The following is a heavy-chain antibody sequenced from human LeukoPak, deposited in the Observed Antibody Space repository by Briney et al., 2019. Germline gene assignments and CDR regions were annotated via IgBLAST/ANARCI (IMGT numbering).Heavy chain of an antibody. J-gene: IGHJ3*02. CDR1: GGSISNYY. CDR3: ARAGTTYYYDDHVFDI. D-gene: IGHD3-22*01. CDR2: IYNSANT. Sequence: SETLSLTCTVSGGSISNYYWSWIRQPPGKGLEWIGHIYNSANTHYNPSLQSRVTISVDTSKNQFSLGLSSVTAADTAVYYCARAGTTYYYDDHVFDIWGQGTTITVSS. V-gene: IGHV4-59*01.